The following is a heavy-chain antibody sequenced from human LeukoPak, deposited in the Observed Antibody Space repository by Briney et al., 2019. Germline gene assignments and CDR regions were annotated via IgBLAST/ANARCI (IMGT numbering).Heavy chain of an antibody. D-gene: IGHD1-1*01. Sequence: SETLSLTCTVSGGSISSYYWSWIRQPPGKGLEWIGYIYYSGSTNYNPSLKSRVTISVDTSKNQFSLKLSSVTAADTALYYFARDLDLYYFDYWGQGTLVTVSS. V-gene: IGHV4-59*01. CDR2: IYYSGST. J-gene: IGHJ4*02. CDR3: ARDLDLYYFDY. CDR1: GGSISSYY.